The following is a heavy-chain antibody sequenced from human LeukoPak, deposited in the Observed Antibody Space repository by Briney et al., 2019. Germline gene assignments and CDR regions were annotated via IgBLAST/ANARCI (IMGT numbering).Heavy chain of an antibody. CDR2: IYYSGNT. V-gene: IGHV4-39*07. D-gene: IGHD3-10*01. Sequence: SETLSLTCTVSGGSISDTSYYWGWIRQSPGKGLEWFGRIYYSGNTYHNPSLMSRVAISVDRSENQFSLKLTSMTAADTAVYYCARAPHFFDAVGSRYYFDYWGQGTLVTVSS. J-gene: IGHJ4*02. CDR1: GGSISDTSYY. CDR3: ARAPHFFDAVGSRYYFDY.